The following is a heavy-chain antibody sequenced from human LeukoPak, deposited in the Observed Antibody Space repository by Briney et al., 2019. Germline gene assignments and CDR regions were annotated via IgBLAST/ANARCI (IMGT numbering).Heavy chain of an antibody. J-gene: IGHJ3*02. D-gene: IGHD3-10*01. V-gene: IGHV3-33*01. CDR2: IWYDGSNK. Sequence: GGCLRLSCAAAALTFSNYGMHWVRQAPGKGLEWVTIIWYDGSNKYYADSVKGRFTISRDNSKNTLFLQMNSLRAEDTAVYYCARDKLTGNAFDIWGQGTMVTVSS. CDR3: ARDKLTGNAFDI. CDR1: ALTFSNYG.